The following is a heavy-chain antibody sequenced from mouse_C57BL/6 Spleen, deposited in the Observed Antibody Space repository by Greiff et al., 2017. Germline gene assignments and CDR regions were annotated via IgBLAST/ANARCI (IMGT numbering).Heavy chain of an antibody. CDR3: ARDYYGSNWYFDV. J-gene: IGHJ1*03. D-gene: IGHD1-1*01. CDR1: GFTFSSYG. CDR2: ISSGGSYT. Sequence: EVQVVESGGDLVKPGGSLKLSCAASGFTFSSYGMSWVRQTPDKRLEWVATISSGGSYTYYPDSVKGRFTISRDNAKNTLYLQMSSLKSEDTAMYYWARDYYGSNWYFDVWGTGTTVTVSS. V-gene: IGHV5-6*01.